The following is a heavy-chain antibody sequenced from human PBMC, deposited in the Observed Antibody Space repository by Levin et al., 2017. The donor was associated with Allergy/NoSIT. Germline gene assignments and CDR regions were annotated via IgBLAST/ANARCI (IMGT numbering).Heavy chain of an antibody. V-gene: IGHV4-39*01. CDR3: ARHPLWFGELLSLALDY. Sequence: SQTLSLTCTVSGGSISSSSYYWGWIRQPPGKGLEWIGSIYYSGSTYYNPSLKSRVTISVDTSKNQFSLKLSSVTAADTAVYYCARHPLWFGELLSLALDYWGQGTLVTVSS. J-gene: IGHJ4*02. CDR1: GGSISSSSYY. D-gene: IGHD3-10*01. CDR2: IYYSGST.